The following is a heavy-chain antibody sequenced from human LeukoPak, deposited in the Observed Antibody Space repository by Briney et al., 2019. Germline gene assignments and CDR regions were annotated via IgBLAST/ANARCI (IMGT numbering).Heavy chain of an antibody. V-gene: IGHV4-39*07. J-gene: IGHJ4*02. CDR1: GGSISSSSYY. CDR3: ARERLYYYDSSGYYLGYFDY. D-gene: IGHD3-22*01. Sequence: KSSETLSLTCTVSGGSISSSSYYWGWIRQPPGKGLEWIGSIYYSGSTYYNPSLKSRVTISVDTSKNQFSLKLSSVTAADTAVYYCARERLYYYDSSGYYLGYFDYWGQGTLVTVSS. CDR2: IYYSGST.